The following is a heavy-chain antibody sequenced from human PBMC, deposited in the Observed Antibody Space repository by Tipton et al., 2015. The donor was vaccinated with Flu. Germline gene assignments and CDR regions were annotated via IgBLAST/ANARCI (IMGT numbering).Heavy chain of an antibody. CDR2: INSDGSGT. D-gene: IGHD4-11*01. J-gene: IGHJ4*02. V-gene: IGHV3-74*01. CDR3: ARIRGLDYNNYYFDY. CDR1: GFTFSDYW. Sequence: SLRLSCAASGFTFSDYWMYWVRQTPGKGLVWISRINSDGSGTSYVDSLKGRLTISRDNAKNTLFLQLNSLRAEDTAVYYCARIRGLDYNNYYFDYWGQGTLVTVAS.